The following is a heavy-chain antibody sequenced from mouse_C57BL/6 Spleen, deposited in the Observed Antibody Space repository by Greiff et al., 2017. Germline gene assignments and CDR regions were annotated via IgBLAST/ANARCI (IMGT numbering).Heavy chain of an antibody. CDR3: ERDAKLGRWYFDV. D-gene: IGHD4-1*01. V-gene: IGHV5-6*01. CDR2: ISSGGSYT. Sequence: EVQLVESGGDLVKPGGSLKLSCAASGFTFSSYGMSWVRQTPDKRLEWVATISSGGSYTYYPDSVKGRFTITRDNAKNTLYLQMSSLKSEDTAMYYCERDAKLGRWYFDVWGTGTTVTVSS. J-gene: IGHJ1*03. CDR1: GFTFSSYG.